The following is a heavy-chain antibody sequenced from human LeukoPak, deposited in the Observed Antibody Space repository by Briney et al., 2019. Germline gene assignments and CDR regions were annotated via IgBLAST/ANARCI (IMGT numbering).Heavy chain of an antibody. Sequence: PGGSLRLSCAASGFTVSSNYMSWVRQAPGKGLEWVSVIYSGGSTYYADSVKGRFTISRDNFKNTLYLQMNSLRAEDTAVYYCARASIAVAGPLDYWGQGTLVTVSS. V-gene: IGHV3-53*01. J-gene: IGHJ4*02. CDR1: GFTVSSNY. CDR2: IYSGGST. CDR3: ARASIAVAGPLDY. D-gene: IGHD6-19*01.